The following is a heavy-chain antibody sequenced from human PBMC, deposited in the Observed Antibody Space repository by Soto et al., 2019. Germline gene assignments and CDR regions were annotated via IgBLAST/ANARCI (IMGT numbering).Heavy chain of an antibody. Sequence: QVQLEQSGAEVKKPGSSVKVSCKASGGTFRNSAISWVQQAPGQGLEWMGGIMPIFRTPDYAQKFEGRVTITADESTSTAYMELSGLRSDDTAVYFCARDNDRPQLGGNYYYILDVWGHGTTVTVSS. V-gene: IGHV1-69*12. CDR2: IMPIFRTP. J-gene: IGHJ6*02. CDR1: GGTFRNSA. D-gene: IGHD1-1*01. CDR3: ARDNDRPQLGGNYYYILDV.